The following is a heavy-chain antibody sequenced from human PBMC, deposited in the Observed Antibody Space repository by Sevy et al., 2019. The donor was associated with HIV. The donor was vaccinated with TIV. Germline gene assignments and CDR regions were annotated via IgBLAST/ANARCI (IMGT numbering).Heavy chain of an antibody. J-gene: IGHJ4*02. D-gene: IGHD6-19*01. CDR2: ISGSGGST. CDR3: AKDGPLPPPYSSGWFSGVREGIIDY. CDR1: GFTFSSYA. V-gene: IGHV3-23*01. Sequence: GGSLRLSCAASGFTFSSYAMSWVRQAPGKGLEWVSAISGSGGSTYYADSVKGRFTISRYNSKNTLYLQMNSLRAEDTAVYYCAKDGPLPPPYSSGWFSGVREGIIDYWGQGTLVTVSS.